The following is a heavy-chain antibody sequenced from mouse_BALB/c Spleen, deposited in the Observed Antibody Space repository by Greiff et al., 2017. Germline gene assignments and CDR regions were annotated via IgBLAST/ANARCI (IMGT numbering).Heavy chain of an antibody. Sequence: EVQLQQSGPELVKPGASMKISCKASGYSFTGYTMNWVKQSHGKNLEWIGHINPYNGGTSYNQKFKGKATLTVDKSSSTAYMELLSLTSEDSAVYYCARYYYGSSYNYAMDYWGQGTSVTVSS. J-gene: IGHJ4*01. CDR3: ARYYYGSSYNYAMDY. CDR2: INPYNGGT. CDR1: GYSFTGYT. D-gene: IGHD1-1*01. V-gene: IGHV1-26*01.